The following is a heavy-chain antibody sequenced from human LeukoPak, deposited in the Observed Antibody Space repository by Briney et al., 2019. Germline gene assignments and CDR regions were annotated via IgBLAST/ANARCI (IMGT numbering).Heavy chain of an antibody. CDR1: GFTFSSFG. J-gene: IGHJ4*02. V-gene: IGHV3-30*02. CDR3: AKDASSGFEY. Sequence: TGGSLRLSCAASGFTFSSFGMHWVRQAPGKGLEWVAFIRYDGNNEYYANSVKGRFTISRDNSKNTLFLQMNSLRAGDTAVYYCAKDASSGFEYWGQGTLVSVSS. D-gene: IGHD3-22*01. CDR2: IRYDGNNE.